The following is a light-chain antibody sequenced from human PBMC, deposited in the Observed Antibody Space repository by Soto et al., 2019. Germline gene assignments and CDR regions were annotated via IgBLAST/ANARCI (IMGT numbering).Light chain of an antibody. V-gene: IGKV4-1*01. CDR1: QSVLYSSNNKNY. CDR3: QQCNSTPWT. CDR2: WAS. Sequence: DIVMTQSPDSLAVSLGERATINCKSSQSVLYSSNNKNYIAWYQQKPGQPPKLLIYWASTRESGVPDRFSGSGSGTDFTLTISSLQAEDVGVYYCQQCNSTPWTFGQGTKVEIK. J-gene: IGKJ1*01.